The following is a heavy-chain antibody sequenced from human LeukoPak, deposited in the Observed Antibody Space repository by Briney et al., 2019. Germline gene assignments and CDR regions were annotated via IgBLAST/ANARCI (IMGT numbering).Heavy chain of an antibody. CDR1: RFTFDDYG. CDR3: AKDAYSSGWYYFDS. J-gene: IGHJ4*02. V-gene: IGHV3-43*02. CDR2: ISGDGSST. Sequence: GGSLRLSCAASRFTFDDYGMHWVRQVPGKGLEWVSLISGDGSSTYYTDSVKGRFTISRDNSKNSLYLQMNSLRTEDTALYYCAKDAYSSGWYYFDSWGQGTLVTVSS. D-gene: IGHD6-19*01.